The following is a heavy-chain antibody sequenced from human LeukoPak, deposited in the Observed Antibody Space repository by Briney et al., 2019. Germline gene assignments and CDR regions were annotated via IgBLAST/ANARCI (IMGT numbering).Heavy chain of an antibody. CDR3: ARDAVSLANWFDP. CDR1: GGSISSSSYY. Sequence: SEILSLTCTVSGGSISSSSYYWGWIRQPPGKGLEWIGSIYYSGSTYYNPSLKSRVTISVDTSKNQFSLKLSSVSAADTAVYYCARDAVSLANWFDPWGQGTLVTVSP. CDR2: IYYSGST. V-gene: IGHV4-39*01. J-gene: IGHJ5*02.